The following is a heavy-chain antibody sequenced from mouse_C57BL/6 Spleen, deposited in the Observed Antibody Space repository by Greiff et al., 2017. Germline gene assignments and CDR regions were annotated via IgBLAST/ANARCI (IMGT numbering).Heavy chain of an antibody. CDR2: ISYDGSN. Sequence: VQLKESGPGLVKPSQSLSLTCSVTGYSITSGYYWNWIRQFPGNKLEWMGYISYDGSNNYNPSLKNRISITRDTSKNQFFLKLNSVTTEDTATYYCARSFYDGYYRWAMDYWGQGTSVTVSS. J-gene: IGHJ4*01. V-gene: IGHV3-6*01. CDR3: ARSFYDGYYRWAMDY. CDR1: GYSITSGYY. D-gene: IGHD2-3*01.